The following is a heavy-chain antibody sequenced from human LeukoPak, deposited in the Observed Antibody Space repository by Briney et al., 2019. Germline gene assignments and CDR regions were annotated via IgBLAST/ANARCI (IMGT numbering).Heavy chain of an antibody. J-gene: IGHJ6*03. CDR2: IKPNSGGT. CDR3: ARWGGDCHYYYMDV. CDR1: GYTFTGDY. D-gene: IGHD2-21*01. Sequence: GASVKVSCEASGYTFTGDYMHWVRQAPGHGLEWVGRIKPNSGGTNYAQKCQGRVTMTRDTSISTAYVKLSRLRSDDTAVYYCARWGGDCHYYYMDVWGKGTTVTVSS. V-gene: IGHV1-2*06.